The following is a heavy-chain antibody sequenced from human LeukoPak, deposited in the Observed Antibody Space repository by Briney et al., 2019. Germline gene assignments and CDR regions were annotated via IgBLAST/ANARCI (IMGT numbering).Heavy chain of an antibody. D-gene: IGHD5-18*01. J-gene: IGHJ6*03. CDR2: IRYDGSNK. V-gene: IGHV3-30*02. Sequence: GGSLRLSCAASGFTFSSYAMHWVRQAPGKGLEWVAFIRYDGSNKYYADSVKGRFTISRDNSKNTLYLQMNSLRAEDTAVYYCAKDQGYSYVVDYYYMDVWGKGTTVTVS. CDR3: AKDQGYSYVVDYYYMDV. CDR1: GFTFSSYA.